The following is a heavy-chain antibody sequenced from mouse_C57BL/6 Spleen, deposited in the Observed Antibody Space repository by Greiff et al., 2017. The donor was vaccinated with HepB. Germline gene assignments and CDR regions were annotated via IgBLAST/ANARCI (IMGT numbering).Heavy chain of an antibody. D-gene: IGHD1-1*01. J-gene: IGHJ2*01. CDR3: AREDPYYGSSYGYFDY. CDR1: GYTFTSYT. CDR2: INPSSGYT. Sequence: VQLQQSGAELARPGASVKMSCKASGYTFTSYTMHWVNQRPGQGLEWIGYINPSSGYTKYNQKFKDKATLTADKSSSTSYMQLSSLTSEDSAFYYCAREDPYYGSSYGYFDYWGQGTTLTVSS. V-gene: IGHV1-4*01.